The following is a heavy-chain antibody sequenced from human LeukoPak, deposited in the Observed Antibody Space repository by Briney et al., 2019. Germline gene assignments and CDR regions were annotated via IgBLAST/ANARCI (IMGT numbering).Heavy chain of an antibody. CDR3: ASAPPEYCSGGSCAKAYYLDY. Sequence: GGPLRLSCAASGFTLSHYGVLCLRQSRGRGLEWVASIRGGGVNKYYADSVKGRVTISRDNSKNTLYLQMNSLRAEDTAVYYCASAPPEYCSGGSCAKAYYLDYWEQGTLTTAS. CDR1: GFTLSHYG. V-gene: IGHV3-30*02. CDR2: IRGGGVNK. J-gene: IGHJ4*02. D-gene: IGHD2-15*01.